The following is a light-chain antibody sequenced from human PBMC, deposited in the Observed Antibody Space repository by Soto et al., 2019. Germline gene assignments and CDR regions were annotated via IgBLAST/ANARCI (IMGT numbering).Light chain of an antibody. V-gene: IGKV3-20*01. CDR3: QQYGSSPFT. Sequence: EIVMTQSPATLSVSPGERATLSCRASQSVSSSYLAWHQQKPGQAPRLLIYGASSRATGIPDRFSGSGSGTDFTLTISRLEPEDFAVYYCQQYGSSPFTFGPGTKVDIK. J-gene: IGKJ3*01. CDR1: QSVSSSY. CDR2: GAS.